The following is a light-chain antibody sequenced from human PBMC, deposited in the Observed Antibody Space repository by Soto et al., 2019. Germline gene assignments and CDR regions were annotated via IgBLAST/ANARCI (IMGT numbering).Light chain of an antibody. CDR3: QQYDNSPIT. V-gene: IGKV3-20*01. Sequence: EIVLTQSPGILSLSPWERAALSFGSSQSISSSFLAWYQQKPGQAPRLLIYGASSRATGIPDRFSGTGSETDFTLTISRLEPEDFAVYYCQQYDNSPITFGQGTRLEI. CDR2: GAS. J-gene: IGKJ5*01. CDR1: QSISSSF.